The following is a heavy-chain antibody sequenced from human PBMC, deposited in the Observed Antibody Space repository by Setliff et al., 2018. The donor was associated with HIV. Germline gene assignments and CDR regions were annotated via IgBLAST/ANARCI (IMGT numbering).Heavy chain of an antibody. CDR1: GFTFSDVW. V-gene: IGHV3-15*01. Sequence: LRLSCAASGFTFSDVWANWVRQAPGRGLEWVGRIKNRPAGGTTEYAAPVKGRFTISRDDSKNMAYLQMNSLKIEDTALYFCSINSPLSSWGQGTLVTVSS. CDR3: SINSPLSS. D-gene: IGHD6-6*01. CDR2: IKNRPAGGTT. J-gene: IGHJ4*02.